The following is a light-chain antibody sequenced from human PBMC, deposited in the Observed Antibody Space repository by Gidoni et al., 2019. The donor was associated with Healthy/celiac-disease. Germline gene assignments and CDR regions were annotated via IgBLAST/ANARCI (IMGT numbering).Light chain of an antibody. Sequence: DIVMTTSPESLAVSMGERATINCKARQSVLYSSNNKNYLAWYQQKQGQPPKLLIYWASTRESGVPDRFSGSGSGTDFTLTISSLQAEEVAVYYCQQYYSTLLTFGGGTKVEIK. CDR1: QSVLYSSNNKNY. CDR2: WAS. CDR3: QQYYSTLLT. J-gene: IGKJ4*01. V-gene: IGKV4-1*01.